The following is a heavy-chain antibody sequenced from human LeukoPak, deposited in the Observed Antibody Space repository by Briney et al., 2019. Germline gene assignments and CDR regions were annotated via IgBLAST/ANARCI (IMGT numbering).Heavy chain of an antibody. D-gene: IGHD4-23*01. CDR1: GSSFSNNW. CDR3: SRRASTAVVFDI. V-gene: IGHV5-51*01. J-gene: IGHJ3*02. Sequence: GESLKISCTGSGSSFSNNWIGWVRQMPGKGLEWLGIIYPGDSETRYSPSFQGQVTMSADRSISTAYLQWTSLKASDTAMYFCSRRASTAVVFDIWGQGTMVTVSS. CDR2: IYPGDSET.